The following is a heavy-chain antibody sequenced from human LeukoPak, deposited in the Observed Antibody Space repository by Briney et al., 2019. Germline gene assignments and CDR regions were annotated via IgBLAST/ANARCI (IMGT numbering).Heavy chain of an antibody. Sequence: GGSLRLSCAASGFTVSSNYMSWVRQPPGKGLEWVSVIYSTGSTYYAASVKGRSTISRDNSKSTLYLQMNGLRGEDTAVYYCARGSSSGFELDYWGQGTLVTVSS. D-gene: IGHD6-19*01. V-gene: IGHV3-53*01. J-gene: IGHJ4*02. CDR2: IYSTGST. CDR1: GFTVSSNY. CDR3: ARGSSSGFELDY.